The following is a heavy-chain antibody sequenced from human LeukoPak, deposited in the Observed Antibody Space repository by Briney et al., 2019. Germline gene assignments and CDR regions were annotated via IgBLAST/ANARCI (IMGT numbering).Heavy chain of an antibody. D-gene: IGHD6-19*01. Sequence: GGSLRLSCAASGFTFSSYAMSWVRQAPGKGREWVSAISGSGGSTYYADSVKGRFTISRDNSKNTLYLQMNSLRAEDTAVYYCAKAHSSGWYYNYYYMDVWGKGTTVTVSS. V-gene: IGHV3-23*01. J-gene: IGHJ6*03. CDR3: AKAHSSGWYYNYYYMDV. CDR2: ISGSGGST. CDR1: GFTFSSYA.